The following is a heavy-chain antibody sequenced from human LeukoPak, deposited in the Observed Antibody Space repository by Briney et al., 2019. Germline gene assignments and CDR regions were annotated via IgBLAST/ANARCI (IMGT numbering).Heavy chain of an antibody. CDR1: GYSISSGYY. V-gene: IGHV4-38-2*01. J-gene: IGHJ4*02. CDR3: ARAPPGYFDY. Sequence: PSETLSLTCAVSGYSISSGYYWGWIRQPPGKGLEWIGSIYHSGSTYYNPSLKSRVTISVDTSKNQFSLKLSSVTAADTAVYYCARAPPGYFDYWGQGTRVTVSS. CDR2: IYHSGST. D-gene: IGHD1-14*01.